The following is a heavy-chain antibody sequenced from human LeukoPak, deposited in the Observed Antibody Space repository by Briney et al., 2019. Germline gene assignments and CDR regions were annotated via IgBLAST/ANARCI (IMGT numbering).Heavy chain of an antibody. CDR2: IYYSGST. D-gene: IGHD2-15*01. V-gene: IGHV4-59*01. Sequence: SETLSLTCTVSGGSISSYYWSWIRQPPGGGLEWIGYIYYSGSTNYNPSLKRRVTISLDTSKSQFSLKLRSVTAADTAVYYCASSSLDSRYYFGMDVWGQRTTVTVSS. CDR1: GGSISSYY. J-gene: IGHJ6*02. CDR3: ASSSLDSRYYFGMDV.